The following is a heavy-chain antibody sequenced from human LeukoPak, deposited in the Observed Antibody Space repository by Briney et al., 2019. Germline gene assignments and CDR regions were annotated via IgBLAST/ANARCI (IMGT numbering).Heavy chain of an antibody. CDR2: INHSGST. Sequence: SETLSLTCAVYGGSFSGYYWSWIRQPPGKGLEWIGEINHSGSTNYNPSLKSRVTISVDMSKNQFSLKLSSVTATDTAVYYCARGYSSSWLTFDYWGQGTLVTVSS. D-gene: IGHD6-13*01. V-gene: IGHV4-34*01. J-gene: IGHJ4*02. CDR3: ARGYSSSWLTFDY. CDR1: GGSFSGYY.